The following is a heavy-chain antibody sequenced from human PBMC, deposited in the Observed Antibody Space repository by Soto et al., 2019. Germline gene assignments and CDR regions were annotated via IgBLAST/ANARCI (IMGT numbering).Heavy chain of an antibody. J-gene: IGHJ4*02. V-gene: IGHV4-59*01. Sequence: PSETLSLTCTVSGGSISSYYWSWIRQPPGKGLEWIGYIYYSGSTNYNPSLKSRVTISVDTSKRQISLKLSSVTAADTAVYYCAKDQGIAVAVFDYWGQGTLVTVSS. CDR3: AKDQGIAVAVFDY. D-gene: IGHD6-19*01. CDR1: GGSISSYY. CDR2: IYYSGST.